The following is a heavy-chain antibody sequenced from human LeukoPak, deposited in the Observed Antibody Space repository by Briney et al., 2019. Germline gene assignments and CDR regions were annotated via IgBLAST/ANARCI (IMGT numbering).Heavy chain of an antibody. CDR1: GFTFSSYA. CDR2: ISGSGGST. J-gene: IGHJ3*02. Sequence: PGGSLRLSCAASGFTFSSYAMSWVRQAPGKGLEWVSAISGSGGSTYYADSVKGRFTISRDNSKNTLYLQMNSLRAEDTAVYYCAKDIVVVTSGSNAFDIWGQGTTVTVSS. CDR3: AKDIVVVTSGSNAFDI. V-gene: IGHV3-23*01. D-gene: IGHD2-21*02.